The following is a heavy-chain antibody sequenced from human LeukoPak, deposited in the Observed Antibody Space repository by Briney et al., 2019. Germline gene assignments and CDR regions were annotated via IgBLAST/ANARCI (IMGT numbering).Heavy chain of an antibody. D-gene: IGHD3-10*01. CDR2: INHSGST. J-gene: IGHJ5*02. Sequence: SETLSLTCAVYGGSISGYYWSWIRQPPGKGLGRIGEINHSGSTNYNPSLKSRVTISVDTSKNQFSLKLSSVTAADTAVYYCARGMAILWFGPEGWFDPWGQGTLVTVSS. CDR3: ARGMAILWFGPEGWFDP. CDR1: GGSISGYY. V-gene: IGHV4-34*01.